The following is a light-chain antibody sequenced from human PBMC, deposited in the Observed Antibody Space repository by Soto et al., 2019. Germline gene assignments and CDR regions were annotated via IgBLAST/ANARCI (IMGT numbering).Light chain of an antibody. CDR1: SSDVGGYNY. CDR3: SSYTSSSTYV. J-gene: IGLJ1*01. CDR2: DVS. Sequence: QSALTQPASVSGSPGQSITISCTGTSSDVGGYNYVPWYQQYPGKVPKLMIYDVSYRPSGVSNRFSGSKSGNTASLTISGLQAEDEADYYCSSYTSSSTYVFGTGTKVTVL. V-gene: IGLV2-14*01.